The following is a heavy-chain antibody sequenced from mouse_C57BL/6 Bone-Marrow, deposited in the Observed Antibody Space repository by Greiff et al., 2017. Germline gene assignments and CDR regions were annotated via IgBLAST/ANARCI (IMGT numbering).Heavy chain of an antibody. CDR3: ARKKENGYEGFAY. Sequence: VKLMESGPGLVPPSQSLSITCTVSGFSLTSYGVHWVRQSPGTGLEWLGVIWSGGSTDYNAAFISRLSISKDNSKSQVFFKMNSLQADDTAIYYCARKKENGYEGFAYWGQGTLVTVAA. CDR1: GFSLTSYG. CDR2: IWSGGST. D-gene: IGHD2-2*01. V-gene: IGHV2-2*01. J-gene: IGHJ3*01.